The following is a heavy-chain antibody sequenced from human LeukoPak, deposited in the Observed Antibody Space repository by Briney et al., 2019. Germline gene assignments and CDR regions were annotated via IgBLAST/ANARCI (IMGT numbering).Heavy chain of an antibody. CDR2: ISASNGNT. CDR1: GYTFTSYG. D-gene: IGHD2-15*01. Sequence: ASVKVSCKASGYTFTSYGISWVRQAPGQGLEWMGWISASNGNTNYAQKLQGRVTMTTDTSTSTAYMELRSLRSDDTAVYYCASSRVDCSGGSCYYFDYWGQGTLVTVSS. J-gene: IGHJ4*02. V-gene: IGHV1-18*01. CDR3: ASSRVDCSGGSCYYFDY.